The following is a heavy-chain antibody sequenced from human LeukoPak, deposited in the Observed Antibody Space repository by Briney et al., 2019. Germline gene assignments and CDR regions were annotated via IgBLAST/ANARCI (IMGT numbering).Heavy chain of an antibody. J-gene: IGHJ6*02. Sequence: GGSLRLSCAASGFTFSSYATHWVRQAPGKGLEWVAVISYDGSNKYYADSVKGRFTISRDNSKITLYLQMNSLRAEDTAVYYCARDYLDIVATIPYYYYGMDVWGQGTTVTVSS. CDR3: ARDYLDIVATIPYYYYGMDV. CDR2: ISYDGSNK. CDR1: GFTFSSYA. D-gene: IGHD5-12*01. V-gene: IGHV3-30*04.